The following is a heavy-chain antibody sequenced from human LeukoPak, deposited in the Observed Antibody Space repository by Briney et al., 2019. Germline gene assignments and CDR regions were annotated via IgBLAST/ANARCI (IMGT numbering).Heavy chain of an antibody. CDR2: INSSGSTI. J-gene: IGHJ4*02. D-gene: IGHD3-3*01. Sequence: GGSLRLSCAASGFTFSSYEMNWVRQAPGKRLEWVSYINSSGSTIYYADSVKGRFTISRDNAKNSLYLQMNSLRAEDTAVYYCATVSTYYDFWSGYYPDYWGQGTLVTVSS. V-gene: IGHV3-48*03. CDR1: GFTFSSYE. CDR3: ATVSTYYDFWSGYYPDY.